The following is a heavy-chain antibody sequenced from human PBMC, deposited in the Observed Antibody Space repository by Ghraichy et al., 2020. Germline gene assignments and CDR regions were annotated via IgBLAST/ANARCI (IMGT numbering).Heavy chain of an antibody. Sequence: GGSLRLSCAASGFTFSNFWMTWVRQTPGKGLEWVANMKQDGCETYYVDSVKGRFTISRDNAKNSLYLQMSSLRVEDTAVYYCARDVWRSVDYWGQGTLVTVSS. CDR3: ARDVWRSVDY. V-gene: IGHV3-7*01. CDR2: MKQDGCET. J-gene: IGHJ4*02. CDR1: GFTFSNFW. D-gene: IGHD3-16*01.